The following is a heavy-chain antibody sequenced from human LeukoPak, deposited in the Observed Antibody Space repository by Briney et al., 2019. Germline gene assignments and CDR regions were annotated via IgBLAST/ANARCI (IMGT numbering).Heavy chain of an antibody. CDR3: ARDLGSSWFEPLDY. CDR1: GGSISSSAW. CDR2: VYHSGST. V-gene: IGHV4-4*02. D-gene: IGHD6-13*01. Sequence: SGTLSLTRAVSGGSISSSAWWSWVRQPPGKGLEWIGEVYHSGSTNYNSFLKSRVTISVDKSKNQFSLKLTSATAADTAVYYCARDLGSSWFEPLDYWGQGILVIVSS. J-gene: IGHJ4*02.